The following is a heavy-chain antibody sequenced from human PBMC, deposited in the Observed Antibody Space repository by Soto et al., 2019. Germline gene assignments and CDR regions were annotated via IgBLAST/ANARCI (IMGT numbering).Heavy chain of an antibody. Sequence: EVQLVESGGGLVQPGGSLRLSCAASGFTFSSYDMHWVRQATGKGLEWVSAIGTAGDTYYPGSVKGRVTISRENAKNSLYLQMNSLRAEDTAVYYCARGPPIVYSSSNGYFDLWGRGTLVTVSS. V-gene: IGHV3-13*01. CDR3: ARGPPIVYSSSNGYFDL. D-gene: IGHD6-13*01. CDR2: IGTAGDT. CDR1: GFTFSSYD. J-gene: IGHJ2*01.